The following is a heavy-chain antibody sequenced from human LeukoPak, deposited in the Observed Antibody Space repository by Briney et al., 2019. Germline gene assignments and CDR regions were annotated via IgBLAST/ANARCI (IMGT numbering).Heavy chain of an antibody. D-gene: IGHD6-19*01. V-gene: IGHV1-69*13. Sequence: SVKVSCKGSGYTFTGYYMHWVRQAPGQGLEWMGGIIPIFGTANYAQKFQGRVTITADESTSTAYMELSSLRSEDTAVYYCARVDSSGWYEYYCGMDVWGQGTTVTVSS. J-gene: IGHJ6*02. CDR3: ARVDSSGWYEYYCGMDV. CDR1: GYTFTGYY. CDR2: IIPIFGTA.